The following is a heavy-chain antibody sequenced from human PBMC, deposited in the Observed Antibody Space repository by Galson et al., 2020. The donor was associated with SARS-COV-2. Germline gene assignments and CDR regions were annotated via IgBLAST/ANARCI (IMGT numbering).Heavy chain of an antibody. J-gene: IGHJ2*01. Sequence: SETLSLTCTVSGYSVSTTNYWGWVRQPPGRGLEWIGSVYPSGTTYYNPSLKSRVTISVDTSKNQFSLRLDSVTAADTALYHCARQGVNMIVLVTVPGWYFDLWGRGTLVTVSS. CDR2: VYPSGTT. V-gene: IGHV4-38-2*02. CDR1: GYSVSTTNY. CDR3: ARQGVNMIVLVTVPGWYFDL. D-gene: IGHD3-22*01.